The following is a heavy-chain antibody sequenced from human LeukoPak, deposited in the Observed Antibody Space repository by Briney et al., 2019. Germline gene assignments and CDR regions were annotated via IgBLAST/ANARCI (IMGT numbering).Heavy chain of an antibody. CDR3: ARGGEIVGATTWSDY. CDR1: GYTFTSYG. V-gene: IGHV1-18*01. CDR2: ISAYNGNT. J-gene: IGHJ4*02. Sequence: ASVKVSCKASGYTFTSYGISWVRQAPGHGLEWIGWISAYNGNTNYAQKLQGRVTMTTDTSTSTAYMELRSLRSDDTAVYYCARGGEIVGATTWSDYWGQGTLVTVSS. D-gene: IGHD1-26*01.